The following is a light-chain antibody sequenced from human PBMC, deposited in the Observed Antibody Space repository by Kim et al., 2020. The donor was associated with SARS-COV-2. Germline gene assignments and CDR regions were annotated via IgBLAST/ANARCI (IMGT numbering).Light chain of an antibody. J-gene: IGLJ3*02. CDR3: QVWDSGSDHPV. V-gene: IGLV3-21*04. CDR1: NIGIRS. CDR2: YDN. Sequence: SYELTQPPSVSVAPGKSATITCGGNNIGIRSVHXYQQKSGQAPVLVIDYDNDRPSGIPERFSGSNSGNTATLTISRVDAGDEADYYCQVWDSGSDHPVFG.